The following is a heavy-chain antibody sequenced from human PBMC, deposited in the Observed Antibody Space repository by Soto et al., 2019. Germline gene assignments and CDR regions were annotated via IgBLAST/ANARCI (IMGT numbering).Heavy chain of an antibody. D-gene: IGHD3-10*01. CDR3: ARERGHGIRAFDI. CDR1: GYTFTGYY. J-gene: IGHJ3*02. V-gene: IGHV1-2*04. Sequence: QVQLVQSGAEVKKPGASVKVSCKASGYTFTGYYMHWVRQAPGQGLAWMGWINPNSGGTNYAQKFQGWVTMTRDTSISTAYMELSRLRSDDTAVYYCARERGHGIRAFDIWGQGTMVTVSS. CDR2: INPNSGGT.